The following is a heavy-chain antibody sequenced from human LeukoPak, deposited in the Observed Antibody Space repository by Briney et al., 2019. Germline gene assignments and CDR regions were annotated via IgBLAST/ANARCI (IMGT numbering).Heavy chain of an antibody. J-gene: IGHJ1*01. CDR3: ARQLESSGWSSSYFQH. Sequence: PSETLSLTCTVSGGSISSSSYYWGWIRQPPGKGLEWIGSMYSSGSTYYNPSLKSRVTISVDTSKNQFSLKLSSVTAADTAVYYCARQLESSGWSSSYFQHWGQGTLVTVSS. CDR1: GGSISSSSYY. D-gene: IGHD6-19*01. CDR2: MYSSGST. V-gene: IGHV4-39*01.